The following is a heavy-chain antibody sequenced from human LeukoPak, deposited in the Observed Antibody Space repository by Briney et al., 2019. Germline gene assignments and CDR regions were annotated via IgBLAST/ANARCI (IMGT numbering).Heavy chain of an antibody. J-gene: IGHJ4*02. CDR1: GGSISSSNW. V-gene: IGHV4-4*02. D-gene: IGHD3-10*01. Sequence: PSGTLSLTCDVSGGSISSSNWWTWVRQPPGKGLEWIGEIYHSGSTNYNPSLKSRVSISIDKSKNQFSLKLSSVTAADTAVYYCARAGPRGVMKSHCDYWGQGTLVTVSS. CDR2: IYHSGST. CDR3: ARAGPRGVMKSHCDY.